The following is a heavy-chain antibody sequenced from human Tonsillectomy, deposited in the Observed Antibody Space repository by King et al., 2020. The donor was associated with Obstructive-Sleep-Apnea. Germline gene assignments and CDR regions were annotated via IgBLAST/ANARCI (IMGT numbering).Heavy chain of an antibody. CDR1: GGSISSSGYY. J-gene: IGHJ4*02. V-gene: IGHV4-39*07. Sequence: QLQESGPGLVKPSETLSLTCTVSGGSISSSGYYWVWIRQPPGEGLEWIGSVYSSGSTYYNPSLKSRVTMSIDTSKNQFSLKLSSVTAADTAVYYCAREHRIQLWLPIDYWGQGTLVTVSS. D-gene: IGHD5-18*01. CDR3: AREHRIQLWLPIDY. CDR2: VYSSGST.